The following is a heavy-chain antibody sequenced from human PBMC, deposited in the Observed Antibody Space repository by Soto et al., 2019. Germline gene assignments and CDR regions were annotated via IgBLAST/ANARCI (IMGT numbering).Heavy chain of an antibody. D-gene: IGHD3-3*01. CDR1: GFTFSNAW. Sequence: EVQLVESGGGLVKPGGSLRLSCAASGFTFSNAWMSWVRQAPGKGLEWVGRIKSKTDGGTTDYAAPVKGRFTISRDDSKNTLYLQMNSLKTEDTAVYYCTTEYYDFWSGYPYYYYGMDVWGQGTTVTVSS. CDR3: TTEYYDFWSGYPYYYYGMDV. CDR2: IKSKTDGGTT. V-gene: IGHV3-15*01. J-gene: IGHJ6*02.